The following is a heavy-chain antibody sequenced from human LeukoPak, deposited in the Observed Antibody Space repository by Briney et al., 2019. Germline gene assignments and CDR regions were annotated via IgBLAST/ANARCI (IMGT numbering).Heavy chain of an antibody. CDR2: ISGSGSSGDGST. CDR3: AKAGCTFTTCYINW. V-gene: IGHV3-23*01. D-gene: IGHD2-2*02. CDR1: GFTFSDYA. J-gene: IGHJ4*02. Sequence: GGSLRLSCAASGFTFSDYAMNWVRQAPGKGLEWVSVISGSGSSGDGSTYYADSVKGRFTISRDNSKNTLFLQMNSLRVEDTAIYYCAKAGCTFTTCYINWWGQGTLVTVSS.